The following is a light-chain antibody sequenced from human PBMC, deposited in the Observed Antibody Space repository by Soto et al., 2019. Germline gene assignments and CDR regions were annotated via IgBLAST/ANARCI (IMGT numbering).Light chain of an antibody. J-gene: IGKJ4*01. CDR2: GAS. Sequence: IVVTQLPSALSVSTGERATLSCRASQNIFSKLAWYQQKVGQTPRLLIFGASTRATGIPARFSGSESGTEFILTINSLQSEDFALYYCQQYNKWPPTFGGGTKVDI. CDR1: QNIFSK. V-gene: IGKV3-15*01. CDR3: QQYNKWPPT.